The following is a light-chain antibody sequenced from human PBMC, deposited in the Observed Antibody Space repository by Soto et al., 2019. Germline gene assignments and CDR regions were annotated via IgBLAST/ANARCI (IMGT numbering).Light chain of an antibody. Sequence: EIVLTQSPGTLSLSPGERATLSCRASQSVSSSYLSWYQRKPGQPPRLLIYGASSRATGIPDRFSGSGSGTDFTLTISRLEPEDFAVYYCQQYGSSAYTFGQGTKPEIK. CDR3: QQYGSSAYT. CDR2: GAS. CDR1: QSVSSSY. J-gene: IGKJ2*01. V-gene: IGKV3-20*01.